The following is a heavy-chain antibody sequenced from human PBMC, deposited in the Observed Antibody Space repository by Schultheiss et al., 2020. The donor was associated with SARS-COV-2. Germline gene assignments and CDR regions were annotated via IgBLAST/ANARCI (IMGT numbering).Heavy chain of an antibody. CDR3: ARVSDYDFWSGYYTDGYYYYGMDV. D-gene: IGHD3-3*01. V-gene: IGHV4-34*01. J-gene: IGHJ6*02. CDR1: GGSFSGYF. CDR2: INHSGST. Sequence: SETLSLTCAVYGGSFSGYFWTWIRQPPGKGLEWIGEINHSGSTNYNPSLKSRVTISVDTSKNQFSLKLSSVTAADTAVYYCARVSDYDFWSGYYTDGYYYYGMDVWGQGTTVTVSS.